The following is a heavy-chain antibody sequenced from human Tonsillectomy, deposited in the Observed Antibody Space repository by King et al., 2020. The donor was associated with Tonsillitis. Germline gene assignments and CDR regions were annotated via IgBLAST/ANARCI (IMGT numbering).Heavy chain of an antibody. V-gene: IGHV3-23*04. CDR1: GFTFSSYA. J-gene: IGHJ4*02. CDR2: ISGSGGRT. CDR3: AKDIYDILTLFLDQ. Sequence: VQLVESGGGLVQPGGSLRLSCAASGFTFSSYAVSWVRQAPGKGLEWVSAISGSGGRTYYADSVRGRFTISRDNSKNTLYLQMNNLRAEDTAVYYCAKDIYDILTLFLDQWGQGTLVTVSS. D-gene: IGHD3-9*01.